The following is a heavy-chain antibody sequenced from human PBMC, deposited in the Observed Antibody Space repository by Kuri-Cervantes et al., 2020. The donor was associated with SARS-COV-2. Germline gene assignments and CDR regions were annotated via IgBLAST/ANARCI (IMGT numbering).Heavy chain of an antibody. J-gene: IGHJ4*02. D-gene: IGHD6-19*01. CDR2: IYYSGST. Sequence: SETLSLTCTVSGGSISSSSYYWGWIRQPPGKGLEWIGSIYYSGSTYYNTYLKSRVSISVDTSKNQFSLKLSSVTAAGTAVYYCARRGAVAGTVPFFDYWGQGTLVTVSS. CDR3: ARRGAVAGTVPFFDY. V-gene: IGHV4-39*01. CDR1: GGSISSSSYY.